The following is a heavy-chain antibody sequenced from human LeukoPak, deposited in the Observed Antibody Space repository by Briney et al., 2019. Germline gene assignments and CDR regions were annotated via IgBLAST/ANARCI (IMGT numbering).Heavy chain of an antibody. CDR3: AKEKGYCSSTSCYYFDY. Sequence: GSLRLSCAASGFTFSSYAMSWVRQAPGKGLEWVSAISGSGGSTYYADSVKGRFTISRDNSKNTLYLQMNSLRAEDTAVYYCAKEKGYCSSTSCYYFDYWGQGTLVTVSS. V-gene: IGHV3-23*01. J-gene: IGHJ4*02. CDR2: ISGSGGST. CDR1: GFTFSSYA. D-gene: IGHD2-2*01.